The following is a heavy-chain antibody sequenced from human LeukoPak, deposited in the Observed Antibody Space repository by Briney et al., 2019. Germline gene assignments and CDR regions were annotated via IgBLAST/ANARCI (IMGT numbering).Heavy chain of an antibody. J-gene: IGHJ4*02. CDR3: ARDPNSYCSGGSCYSFYDY. D-gene: IGHD2-15*01. CDR2: ISGSGGST. V-gene: IGHV3-23*01. CDR1: GFTFSSYA. Sequence: GGSLRLSCAASGFTFSSYAMSWVRQAPGKGLEWVSAISGSGGSTYYADSVKGRFTISRDNSKNTLYLQMNSLRAEDTAVYYCARDPNSYCSGGSCYSFYDYWGQGTLVTVSS.